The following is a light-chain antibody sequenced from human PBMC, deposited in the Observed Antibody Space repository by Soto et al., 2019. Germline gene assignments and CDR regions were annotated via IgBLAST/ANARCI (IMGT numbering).Light chain of an antibody. CDR2: GAS. CDR1: QRVSNN. CDR3: QQYNTWSPLT. V-gene: IGKV3-15*01. Sequence: EIVMTQSPAPLSVSPGERATLSCRASQRVSNNLAWYQQKPGQAPRLLIYGASTRATGIPARFSGSGSGTEFTLTISSLQSEDFAVYYCQQYNTWSPLTFGGGTKVETK. J-gene: IGKJ4*01.